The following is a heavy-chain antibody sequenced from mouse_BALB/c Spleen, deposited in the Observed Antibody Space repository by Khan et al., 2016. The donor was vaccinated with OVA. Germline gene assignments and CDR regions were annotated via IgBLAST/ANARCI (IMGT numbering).Heavy chain of an antibody. CDR1: GYTFTSNT. Sequence: QVQLKQSGAELARPGASMRMSCKASGYTFTSNTMHWIKQRPGQGLEWIGYINPRSGYTNYNQNFKDKATLTADKSSSTAYMQLSSLTSEDSAVYYCARRTTGYTMDSWGQGTSVTVSP. CDR2: INPRSGYT. CDR3: ARRTTGYTMDS. J-gene: IGHJ4*01. V-gene: IGHV1-4*01. D-gene: IGHD2-14*01.